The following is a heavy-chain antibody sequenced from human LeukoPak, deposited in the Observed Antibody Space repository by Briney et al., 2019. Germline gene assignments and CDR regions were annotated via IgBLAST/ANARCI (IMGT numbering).Heavy chain of an antibody. CDR1: GFTFSSFG. CDR2: ISSTGGTA. V-gene: IGHV3-23*01. CDR3: AKNGNRGAYCSGGSCYPYYYYNMDV. Sequence: GGTLRLSCAASGFTFSSFGMSWVRQAPGKGLEWVSAISSTGGTAYYADSVKGRFTISRDNSKNTLYLQMNSLRAEDTAIYYCAKNGNRGAYCSGGSCYPYYYYNMDVWGKGTTVTISS. D-gene: IGHD2-15*01. J-gene: IGHJ6*03.